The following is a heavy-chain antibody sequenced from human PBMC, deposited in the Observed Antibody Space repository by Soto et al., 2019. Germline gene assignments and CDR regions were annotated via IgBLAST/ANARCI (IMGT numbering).Heavy chain of an antibody. CDR2: MYYNGKI. Sequence: SATLSLTCNVSCGSISNYCWTWVRQSPERGLEWIGYMYYNGKINYNPSLKSRVTISIDTSKNQFSLTLKSVTSADTAVYYCASGGNWFDPWGQGVLVKVSS. CDR3: ASGGNWFDP. CDR1: CGSISNYC. D-gene: IGHD3-16*01. V-gene: IGHV4-59*01. J-gene: IGHJ5*02.